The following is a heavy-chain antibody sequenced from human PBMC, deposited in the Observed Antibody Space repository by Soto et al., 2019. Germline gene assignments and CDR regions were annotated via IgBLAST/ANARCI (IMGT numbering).Heavy chain of an antibody. CDR2: ISYDGSNK. V-gene: IGHV3-30-3*01. CDR3: ARGYDFWSGYYYPYGMDV. Sequence: QVQLVESGGGVVQPGRSLRLSCVASGFTFSSYAMHWVRQAPGKGLEWVAVISYDGSNKNYADSVKGRFTISRDNSKNTLYLQMNSLRAEDTAVYYCARGYDFWSGYYYPYGMDVWGQGTTVTVSS. CDR1: GFTFSSYA. D-gene: IGHD3-3*01. J-gene: IGHJ6*02.